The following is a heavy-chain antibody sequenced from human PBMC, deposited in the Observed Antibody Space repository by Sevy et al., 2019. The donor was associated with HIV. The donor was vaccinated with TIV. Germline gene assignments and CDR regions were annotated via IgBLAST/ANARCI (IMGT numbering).Heavy chain of an antibody. CDR3: AAGPIGYCSGGSCYVDY. Sequence: GGSLRLSCAASGFTFSSYGMHWVRQAPGKGLEWVAVISYDGSNKYYADSVKVRLTISRDNSKNTLYLQMNSLRAEDTAVYYCAAGPIGYCSGGSCYVDYWGQGTLVTVSS. V-gene: IGHV3-30*03. D-gene: IGHD2-15*01. CDR2: ISYDGSNK. J-gene: IGHJ4*02. CDR1: GFTFSSYG.